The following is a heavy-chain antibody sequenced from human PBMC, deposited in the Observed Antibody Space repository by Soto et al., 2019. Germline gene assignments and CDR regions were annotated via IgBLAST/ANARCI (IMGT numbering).Heavy chain of an antibody. CDR1: GFTFSSYW. CDR3: ASYPRYYGSGSFDY. J-gene: IGHJ4*02. Sequence: GGSLRLSCAASGFTFSSYWMHWVRQAPGKGLVWVSRINSDGSSTSYADSVKGRFTISRDNAKNTLYLQMNSLRAEDTAVYYCASYPRYYGSGSFDYWGQGTLVTVSS. D-gene: IGHD3-10*01. CDR2: INSDGSST. V-gene: IGHV3-74*01.